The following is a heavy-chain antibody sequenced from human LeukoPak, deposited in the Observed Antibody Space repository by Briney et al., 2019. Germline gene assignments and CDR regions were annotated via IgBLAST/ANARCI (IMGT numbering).Heavy chain of an antibody. CDR3: VSSHHGSGTYRPFDY. CDR2: ISNGSSYI. J-gene: IGHJ4*02. CDR1: GFTFSRYS. D-gene: IGHD3-10*01. Sequence: NTGGSLRLSCAGSGFTFSRYSMNWVRQAPGKGLEWVSSISNGSSYIYYADSVQGRFTISRDNGKNSLYLQMNSLRADDTAVYYCVSSHHGSGTYRPFDYWGQGTLVTVSS. V-gene: IGHV3-21*01.